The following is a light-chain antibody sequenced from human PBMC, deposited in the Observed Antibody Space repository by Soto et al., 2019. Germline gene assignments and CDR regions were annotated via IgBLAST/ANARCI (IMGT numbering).Light chain of an antibody. CDR3: QTWVTGIQV. CDR2: LNSDGSH. J-gene: IGLJ3*02. Sequence: LTQSPSASASLGASVKLTCTLSSGHSSYAIAWHQQQPEKGPRYLMKLNSDGSHTKGDGIPDRFSGSSSGAERYLTISSLQSEDEADYYCQTWVTGIQVFGGGTKLTVL. CDR1: SGHSSYA. V-gene: IGLV4-69*01.